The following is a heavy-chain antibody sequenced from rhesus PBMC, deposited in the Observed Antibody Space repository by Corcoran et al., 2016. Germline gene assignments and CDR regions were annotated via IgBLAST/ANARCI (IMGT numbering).Heavy chain of an antibody. D-gene: IGHD3-3*01. V-gene: IGHV2-1*01. CDR2: IYWDDDK. Sequence: QVTLKESGPALVKPTQTLTLTCTFSGFSLSTSGMGLGWIRQPSRKTLEWLAHIYWDDDKRYSTSLKSRLTISKDTSKNQVVLTMTNMDPVDTATYYCARSWTGYYKYGLDSWGQGVVVTVSS. J-gene: IGHJ6*01. CDR3: ARSWTGYYKYGLDS. CDR1: GFSLSTSGMG.